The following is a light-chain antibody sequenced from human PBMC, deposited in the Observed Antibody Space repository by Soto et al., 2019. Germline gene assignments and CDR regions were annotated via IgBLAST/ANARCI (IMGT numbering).Light chain of an antibody. CDR2: EVS. CDR1: SSDVGVYNY. J-gene: IGLJ1*01. CDR3: SSYTSSSTLYV. V-gene: IGLV2-14*01. Sequence: QSVLTQPASVSGSPGQSITISCTGTSSDVGVYNYVSWYQHHPGKAPKLMIYEVSNRPSGVSTRFSGSKSGNTASLTISGLQAEDEADYYCSSYTSSSTLYVFGTGTKVTVL.